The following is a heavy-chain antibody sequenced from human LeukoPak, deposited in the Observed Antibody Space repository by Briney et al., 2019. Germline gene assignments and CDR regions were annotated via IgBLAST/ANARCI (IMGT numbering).Heavy chain of an antibody. Sequence: GESLKISCKGSRYTFTTYWIGWVRQMPGKGLEWMGIIYPDDSDIRYSPSFQGQVTISADKSISTAYLQWTSLKASDTAMYYCARPLQCSSATCPLDYWGQGTLVTVSS. V-gene: IGHV5-51*01. CDR3: ARPLQCSSATCPLDY. CDR2: IYPDDSDI. CDR1: RYTFTTYW. J-gene: IGHJ4*02. D-gene: IGHD2-2*01.